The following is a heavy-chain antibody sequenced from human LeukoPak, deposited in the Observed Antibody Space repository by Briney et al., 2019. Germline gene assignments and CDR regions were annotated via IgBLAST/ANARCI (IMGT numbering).Heavy chain of an antibody. CDR1: GYTFTGYY. CDR2: INPNSGGT. V-gene: IGHV1-2*02. CDR3: ASPRITGTTLDAFDI. Sequence: ASVKVSCKASGYTFTGYYIHWVRQAPGQGLEWMGWINPNSGGTNYAQKFQGRVTMTRDTSISTAYMELSRLRSDDTAVYYCASPRITGTTLDAFDIWGQGTMVTVSS. D-gene: IGHD1-7*01. J-gene: IGHJ3*02.